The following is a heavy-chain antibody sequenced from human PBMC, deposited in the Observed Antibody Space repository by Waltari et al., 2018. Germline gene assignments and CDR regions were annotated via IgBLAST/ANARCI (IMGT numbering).Heavy chain of an antibody. CDR3: ARSYYSDSRDGLDV. CDR2: VYFSGV. CDR1: GDSADFISIYY. D-gene: IGHD3-22*01. J-gene: IGHJ6*02. Sequence: QVQLQESGPGLVKPSETLSLTCNVSGDSADFISIYYWSWIRQSPGKGLEWIGYVYFSGVHYNPSLKSRVTISADTSRSQFSLKLNSVTAADTAVYYCARSYYSDSRDGLDVWGQGTTVTVSS. V-gene: IGHV4-59*08.